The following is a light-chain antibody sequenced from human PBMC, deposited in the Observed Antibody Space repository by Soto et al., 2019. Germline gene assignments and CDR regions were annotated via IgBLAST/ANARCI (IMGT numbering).Light chain of an antibody. J-gene: IGLJ1*01. V-gene: IGLV2-14*01. Sequence: QYALTQPASVSGSPGQSITISCTGTSSDVGGYKYVSWYQQHPGKAPKLMIYEVSNRPSGVSNRFSGSKSGNTASLTISGLQAEDEADYYCSSYTSTSTYVFGTGTKVTVL. CDR3: SSYTSTSTYV. CDR1: SSDVGGYKY. CDR2: EVS.